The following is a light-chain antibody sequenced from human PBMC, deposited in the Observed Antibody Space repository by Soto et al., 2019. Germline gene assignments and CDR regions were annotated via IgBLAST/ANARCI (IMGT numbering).Light chain of an antibody. V-gene: IGKV3-20*01. CDR3: QQYGSSPPIT. J-gene: IGKJ3*01. Sequence: IVLTQSPGTLSLSPGERATLSCRASQSVSSSYLAWYQQKPGQAPRLLIHGASSRATGIPDRFSGSGSGTDFPLTISRLEPEDFAVYYCQQYGSSPPITFGPGTKVDIK. CDR2: GAS. CDR1: QSVSSSY.